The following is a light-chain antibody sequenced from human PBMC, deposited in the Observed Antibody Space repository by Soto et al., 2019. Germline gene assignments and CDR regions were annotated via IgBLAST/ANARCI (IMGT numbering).Light chain of an antibody. J-gene: IGLJ2*01. CDR2: DNN. V-gene: IGLV1-51*01. Sequence: QSVLTQPPSVSAAPGQKVTISCSGSRSNIGNNYVSWYQQLPGTAPKLLIYDNNNRPSGIPDRFSGSKSGTSATLDITGRHTVGEADYYCRTWDTSMSAHVVFGGGTQLTVL. CDR3: RTWDTSMSAHVV. CDR1: RSNIGNNY.